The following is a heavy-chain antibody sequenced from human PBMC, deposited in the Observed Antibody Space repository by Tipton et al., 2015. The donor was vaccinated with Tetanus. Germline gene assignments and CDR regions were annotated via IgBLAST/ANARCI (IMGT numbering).Heavy chain of an antibody. CDR3: AKVRGGALNAFDI. D-gene: IGHD4/OR15-4a*01. J-gene: IGHJ3*02. CDR1: GFTFSSYA. Sequence: SLRLSCAASGFTFSSYAMSWVRQAPGKGLEWVSAISGSGGSTYYADSVKGRFTISRDNSKNTLYLQMNSLRAEDTAVYYCAKVRGGALNAFDIWGQGTMVTVSS. V-gene: IGHV3-23*01. CDR2: ISGSGGST.